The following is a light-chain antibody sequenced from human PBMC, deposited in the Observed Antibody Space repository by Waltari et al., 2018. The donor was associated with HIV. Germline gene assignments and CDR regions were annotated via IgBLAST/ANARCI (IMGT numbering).Light chain of an antibody. CDR2: YAS. V-gene: IGKV3-11*01. CDR1: QSVGNF. Sequence: EIVLTQSPDTLSLSPGERATLSCRASQSVGNFLAWYQQKPGQAPRLLVYYASNRATGIPAMFSGSGSGTDFTLTISRLEAEDFAVYYCQQRSSWPPSITFGQGTRLEIK. J-gene: IGKJ5*01. CDR3: QQRSSWPPSIT.